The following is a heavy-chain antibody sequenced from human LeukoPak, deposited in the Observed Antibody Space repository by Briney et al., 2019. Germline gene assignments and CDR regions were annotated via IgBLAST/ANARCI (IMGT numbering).Heavy chain of an antibody. Sequence: PSETLSLTCAVYGGSFSGYYWSWIRQPPGKGLEWIGEINHSGSTNYNPSLKSRVTISVDTSKNQFSLKLSSVTAADTAVYYCARGRGGSYYDFWSAQKPWVQGTLVTVSS. CDR1: GGSFSGYY. J-gene: IGHJ5*02. CDR3: ARGRGGSYYDFWSAQKP. V-gene: IGHV4-34*01. D-gene: IGHD3-3*01. CDR2: INHSGST.